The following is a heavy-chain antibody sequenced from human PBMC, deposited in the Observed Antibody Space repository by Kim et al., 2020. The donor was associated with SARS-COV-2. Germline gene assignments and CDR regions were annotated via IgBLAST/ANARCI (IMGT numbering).Heavy chain of an antibody. D-gene: IGHD3-9*01. V-gene: IGHV5-51*01. CDR1: GYSFTSYW. Sequence: GESLKISCKGSGYSFTSYWIGWVRQMPGKGLEWMGIIYPGDSDTRYSPSFQGQVTISADKSISTAYLQWSSLKASDTAMYYCARSLRGYYDILTGFPFDPWGQGTLVTVSS. J-gene: IGHJ5*02. CDR2: IYPGDSDT. CDR3: ARSLRGYYDILTGFPFDP.